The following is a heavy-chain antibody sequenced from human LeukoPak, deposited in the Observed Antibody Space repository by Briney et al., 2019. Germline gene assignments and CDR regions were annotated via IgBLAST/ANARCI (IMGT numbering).Heavy chain of an antibody. CDR2: IYHSGST. J-gene: IGHJ3*02. D-gene: IGHD6-13*01. CDR3: AREEYHSRAFDI. V-gene: IGHV4-30-2*01. CDR1: GGSISSGGYS. Sequence: PSQTLSLTCAVSGGSISSGGYSWSWIRQPPGKGLEWIGYIYHSGSTYYNPSLKSRVTISVDRSKNQFSLKLSFVTAADTAVYYCAREEYHSRAFDIWGQGTMVTVSS.